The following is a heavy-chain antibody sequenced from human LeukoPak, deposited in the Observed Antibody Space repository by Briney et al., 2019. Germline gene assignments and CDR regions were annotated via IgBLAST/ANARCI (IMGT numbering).Heavy chain of an antibody. D-gene: IGHD2-21*01. CDR3: ARAQTLFDAFDI. J-gene: IGHJ3*02. CDR2: IYYSGST. CDR1: GGSISSGDYY. Sequence: SETLSLTCTVSGGSISSGDYYWTWIRQPPGKGLEWIAYIYYSGSTNYNPSLKSRVTISVDTSKNQFSLKLSSVTAADTAVYYRARAQTLFDAFDIWGQGTMVTVSS. V-gene: IGHV4-61*08.